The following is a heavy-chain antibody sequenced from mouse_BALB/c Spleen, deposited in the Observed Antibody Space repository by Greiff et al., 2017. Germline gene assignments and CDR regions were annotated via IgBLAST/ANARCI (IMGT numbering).Heavy chain of an antibody. Sequence: VQLQQSGAELARPGASVKMSCKASGYTFTSYTMHWVKQRPGQGLDWIGYINPSSGYTNYNQKFKDKATLTADKSSSTAYMQLSSLTSEDSAVYYCARSSSGYAMDYWGQGTSVTVSS. V-gene: IGHV1-4*01. CDR3: ARSSSGYAMDY. J-gene: IGHJ4*01. CDR2: INPSSGYT. CDR1: GYTFTSYT. D-gene: IGHD3-1*01.